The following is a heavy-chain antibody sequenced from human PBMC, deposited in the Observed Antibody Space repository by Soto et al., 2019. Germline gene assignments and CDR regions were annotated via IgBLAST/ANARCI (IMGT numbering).Heavy chain of an antibody. CDR3: ARGYYDSSGYYHAYWYFDL. V-gene: IGHV4-59*01. CDR1: GGSISTYY. CDR2: IHYSGTT. J-gene: IGHJ2*01. Sequence: QVQLQESGPGLVKPSETLSLTCTVSGGSISTYYWSWIRQPPGKGLEWIGYIHYSGTTNYNPSLKSRFTISVDTSKNQFSLKLSSVTAADTAVYYCARGYYDSSGYYHAYWYFDLWGRGTLVTVSS. D-gene: IGHD3-22*01.